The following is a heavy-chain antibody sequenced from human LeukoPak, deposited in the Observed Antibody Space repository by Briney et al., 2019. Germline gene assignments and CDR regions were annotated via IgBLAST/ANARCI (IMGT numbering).Heavy chain of an antibody. J-gene: IGHJ4*02. CDR2: IHTSGST. CDR3: AREGSMTARPFVSIDY. V-gene: IGHV4-4*07. Sequence: SETLSLTCTVSGGSIRTYYWSWIRQPPGKALEWIGRIHTSGSTDYNPSLESRVSMSVDTSKNQFSLKLRSVTAADMAVYYCAREGSMTARPFVSIDYWGQGTLVTVSS. D-gene: IGHD6-6*01. CDR1: GGSIRTYY.